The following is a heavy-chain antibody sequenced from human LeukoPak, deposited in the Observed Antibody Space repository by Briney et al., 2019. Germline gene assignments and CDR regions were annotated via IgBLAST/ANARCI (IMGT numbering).Heavy chain of an antibody. D-gene: IGHD3-10*01. CDR3: ARDLDYYGSGSSDAFDI. Sequence: SGGCLRLSCAASGFSVNNNDMGWVRQAPGKGLEWVSGIDSGGNTYLADSVEGRFAVSRDNSKNTLYLQMDSLRADDTAVYYCARDLDYYGSGSSDAFDIWGQGTMVTVSS. V-gene: IGHV3-53*01. J-gene: IGHJ3*02. CDR1: GFSVNNND. CDR2: IDSGGNT.